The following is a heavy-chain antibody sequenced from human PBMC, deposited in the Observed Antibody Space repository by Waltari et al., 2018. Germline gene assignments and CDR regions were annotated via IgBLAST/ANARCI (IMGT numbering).Heavy chain of an antibody. CDR3: AKTQYDFWSAYFDY. D-gene: IGHD3-3*01. CDR2: IHGGNGNT. V-gene: IGHV1-3*01. Sequence: QVYLVQSGAEVKKPGASVKVSCKASGYTFTKYSMHWVRQAPGQGLEWMGWIHGGNGNTKYSKKFQDRPTISKDTSATTVYRERSSLTSEDTAVYYCAKTQYDFWSAYFDYWGQGTLVTVSS. CDR1: GYTFTKYS. J-gene: IGHJ4*02.